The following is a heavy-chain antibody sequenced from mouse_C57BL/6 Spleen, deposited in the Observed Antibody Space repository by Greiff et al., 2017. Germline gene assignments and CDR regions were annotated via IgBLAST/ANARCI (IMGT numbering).Heavy chain of an antibody. CDR1: GFTFSSYA. J-gene: IGHJ2*01. CDR3: ARDPGYYGSSERYYFDY. V-gene: IGHV5-4*01. D-gene: IGHD1-1*01. CDR2: ISDGGSYT. Sequence: EVKLVESGGGLVKPGGSLKLSCAASGFTFSSYAMSWVRQTPEKRLEWVATISDGGSYTYYPDNVKGRFTISRDNAKNNLYLQMSHLKSEDTAMYYCARDPGYYGSSERYYFDYWGQGTTLTVSS.